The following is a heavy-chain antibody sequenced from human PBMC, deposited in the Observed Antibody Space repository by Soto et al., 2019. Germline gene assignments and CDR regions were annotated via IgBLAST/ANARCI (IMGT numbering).Heavy chain of an antibody. J-gene: IGHJ3*02. V-gene: IGHV1-18*01. Sequence: ASVKVSCKASGYTFTSYGISWVRQAPGQGLEWMGWISAYNGNTNYAQKLQGRVTMTTDTSTSTAYMELRSLRSDDTAVYYCARMGWSHMRGYAFDIWGQGTMVTVSS. D-gene: IGHD3-3*01. CDR1: GYTFTSYG. CDR2: ISAYNGNT. CDR3: ARMGWSHMRGYAFDI.